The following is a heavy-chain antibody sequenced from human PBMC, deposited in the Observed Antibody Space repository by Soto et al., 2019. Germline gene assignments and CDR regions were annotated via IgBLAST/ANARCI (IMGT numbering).Heavy chain of an antibody. D-gene: IGHD3-3*01. CDR1: GFTFSSYW. Sequence: GGSLRLSCAASGFTFSSYWMSWVRQAPGKGLEWVANIKQDGSEKYYVDSVKGRFTISRDNAKNSLYLQMNSLRAEDTAVYYCARARGWYYDFWRGPDQFDYWGQGT. CDR2: IKQDGSEK. CDR3: ARARGWYYDFWRGPDQFDY. V-gene: IGHV3-7*01. J-gene: IGHJ4*02.